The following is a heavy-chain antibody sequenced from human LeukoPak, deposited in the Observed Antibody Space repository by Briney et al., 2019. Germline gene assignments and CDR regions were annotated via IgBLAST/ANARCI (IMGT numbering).Heavy chain of an antibody. J-gene: IGHJ4*02. CDR1: GGSICSSTYF. V-gene: IGHV4-39*01. CDR3: ARHPAHCSSTSCHDSKSPDY. D-gene: IGHD2-2*01. CDR2: IYYSGST. Sequence: SETLSLTCTVSGGSICSSTYFWGWIRQPPGKGLEWIGTIYYSGSTYYNPSLKSRVTISVDTSKNQFSLKLSSVTAADTAVYYCARHPAHCSSTSCHDSKSPDYWGQGTLVTVSS.